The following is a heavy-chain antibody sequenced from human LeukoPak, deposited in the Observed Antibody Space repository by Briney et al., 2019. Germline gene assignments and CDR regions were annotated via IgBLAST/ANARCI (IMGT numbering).Heavy chain of an antibody. J-gene: IGHJ4*02. CDR1: GYTFTSSV. CDR2: ISTYTGYS. D-gene: IGHD6-19*01. CDR3: AKNSSGGYSDY. Sequence: ASVKVSCKASGYTFTSSVISWVRQAPGQGLEWMGWISTYTGYSKYAQNLQGRVTMTADTSTSTAYMELSSLSSDDTAMYYCAKNSSGGYSDYWGQGTLVTVSS. V-gene: IGHV1-18*01.